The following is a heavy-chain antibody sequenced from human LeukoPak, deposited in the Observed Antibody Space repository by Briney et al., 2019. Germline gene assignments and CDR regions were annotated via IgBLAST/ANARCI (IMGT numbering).Heavy chain of an antibody. CDR2: IYYSGST. Sequence: NTSETLSLTCTVSGASISSYYWSWIRQPPGKGLEWIGYIYYSGSTTYNPSLKSRVTISVDTSKNQVSLKLSSVTAADTAVYYCARRGHQSEVVFDFWGQGILVTVSS. D-gene: IGHD2-15*01. V-gene: IGHV4-59*01. CDR3: ARRGHQSEVVFDF. CDR1: GASISSYY. J-gene: IGHJ4*02.